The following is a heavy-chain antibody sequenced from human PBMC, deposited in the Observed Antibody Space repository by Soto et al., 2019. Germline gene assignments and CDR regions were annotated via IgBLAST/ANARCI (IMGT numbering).Heavy chain of an antibody. CDR1: GYTFTSYA. CDR3: ARDRGYSYGYSYYFDY. V-gene: IGHV7-4-1*01. D-gene: IGHD5-18*01. CDR2: INTNTGNP. Sequence: VKVSCKASGYTFTSYAMNWVRQAPGQGLEWMGWINTNTGNPTYAQGLTGRFVFSLDTSVSTAYLQICSLKAEDNAVYYCARDRGYSYGYSYYFDYWGQGTLVTVSS. J-gene: IGHJ4*02.